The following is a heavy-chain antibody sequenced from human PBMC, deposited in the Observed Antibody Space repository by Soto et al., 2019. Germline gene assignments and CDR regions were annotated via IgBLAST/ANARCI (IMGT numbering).Heavy chain of an antibody. Sequence: PAETQSLTGAVYGGSFSGYYWSWIRQPPGKGLEWIGEINHSGSTNYNPSLKSRVTISVDTSKNRFSLKLSSVTAADTAVYYCARGKLSDYVWGSYRYQFDYWGQGTVVTVSS. CDR3: ARGKLSDYVWGSYRYQFDY. CDR2: INHSGST. CDR1: GGSFSGYY. V-gene: IGHV4-34*01. D-gene: IGHD3-16*02. J-gene: IGHJ4*02.